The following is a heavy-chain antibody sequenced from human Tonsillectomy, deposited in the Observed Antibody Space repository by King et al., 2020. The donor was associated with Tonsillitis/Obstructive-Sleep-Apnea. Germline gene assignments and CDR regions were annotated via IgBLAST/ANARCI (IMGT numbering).Heavy chain of an antibody. V-gene: IGHV3-23*04. CDR3: AKEPLWFEELNPMDV. Sequence: VQLVESGGGLVQPGGSLRLSCAASGFTFSSYALSWVRQAPGKGLEWVSAISATGGSTFYADSVRGRFTISRDNSKNILYLQMNSLRAEDTAVYYCAKEPLWFEELNPMDVWGQGTTVTVSS. CDR1: GFTFSSYA. D-gene: IGHD3-10*01. J-gene: IGHJ6*02. CDR2: ISATGGST.